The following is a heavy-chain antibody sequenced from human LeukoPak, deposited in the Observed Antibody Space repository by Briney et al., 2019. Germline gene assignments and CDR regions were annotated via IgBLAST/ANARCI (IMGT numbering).Heavy chain of an antibody. D-gene: IGHD2-15*01. CDR2: IYYSGTT. Sequence: PSETLSLTCSVSGGSISSSNYNWGWIRQPPGQGLEWIGSIYYSGTTYYNPSLKSRVTIPVDTSKNQFSLKLSSVTAADTAVYYCARLGYCSGGSCYSFRKERFWGQGTLVTVSS. V-gene: IGHV4-39*01. J-gene: IGHJ4*02. CDR1: GGSISSSNYN. CDR3: ARLGYCSGGSCYSFRKERF.